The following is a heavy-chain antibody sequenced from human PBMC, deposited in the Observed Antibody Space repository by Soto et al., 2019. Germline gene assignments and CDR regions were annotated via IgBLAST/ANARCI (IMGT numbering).Heavy chain of an antibody. CDR3: ARVVICSSTSCYGSHYYYYMDV. CDR2: IYYSGST. V-gene: IGHV4-59*01. D-gene: IGHD2-2*01. J-gene: IGHJ6*03. CDR1: GGSISSYY. Sequence: PSETLSLTCTVSGGSISSYYWSWNRQPPGKGLEWIGYIYYSGSTNYNPSLKSRVTISVDTSKNQFSLKLSSVTAADTAVYYCARVVICSSTSCYGSHYYYYMDVWGKGTTVTSP.